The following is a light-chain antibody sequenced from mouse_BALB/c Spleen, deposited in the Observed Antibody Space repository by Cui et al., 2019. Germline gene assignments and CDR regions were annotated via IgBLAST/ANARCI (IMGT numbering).Light chain of an antibody. CDR1: QDVSTA. J-gene: IGKJ4*01. Sequence: DIVMTQSDKFMSTSVGDRVSITCKASQDVSTAVAWYQQKPGQSPKLLIYWASTRHTGVPDRFTGSGSGTDYTLTISSVQAEDLALYYCQQHYSTPFTFGSGTKLEIK. CDR2: WAS. CDR3: QQHYSTPFT. V-gene: IGKV6-25*01.